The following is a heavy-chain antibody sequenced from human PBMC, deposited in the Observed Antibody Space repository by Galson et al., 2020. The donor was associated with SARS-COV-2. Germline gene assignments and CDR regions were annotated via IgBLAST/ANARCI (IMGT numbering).Heavy chain of an antibody. J-gene: IGHJ6*03. Sequence: GGSLRLSCAASGFTFSGSAMHWVRQASGKGLEWVGRIRSKANSYATAYAASVKGRFTISRDDSKNTAYLQMNSLKTEDTAVYYCTSPGDGEDLGYYYYMDVWGKGTTVTVSS. CDR3: TSPGDGEDLGYYYYMDV. CDR1: GFTFSGSA. V-gene: IGHV3-73*01. D-gene: IGHD3-16*01. CDR2: IRSKANSYAT.